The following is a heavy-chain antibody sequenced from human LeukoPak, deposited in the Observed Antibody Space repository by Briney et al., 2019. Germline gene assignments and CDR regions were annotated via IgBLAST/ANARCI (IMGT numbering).Heavy chain of an antibody. CDR1: GYSISSGYY. Sequence: SETLSLTCSVSGYSISSGYYWAWMRQPPGKGLEWIGSINHSGSTYYNPSLKSRVTVSVDTSKNQFSLRLSSVTAADTVVYYCARVCSSGRCCDQWGQGTLVTVSS. CDR3: ARVCSSGRCCDQ. D-gene: IGHD2-15*01. CDR2: INHSGST. V-gene: IGHV4-38-2*02. J-gene: IGHJ4*02.